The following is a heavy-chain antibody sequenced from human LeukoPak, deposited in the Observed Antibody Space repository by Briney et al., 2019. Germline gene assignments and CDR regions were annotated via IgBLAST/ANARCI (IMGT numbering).Heavy chain of an antibody. CDR2: ITSSSTYI. V-gene: IGHV3-21*01. D-gene: IGHD3-22*01. CDR1: GFTFSTYN. J-gene: IGHJ4*02. Sequence: GGSLRLSCAASGFTFSTYNMNWVRQAPGKGLEWVSSITSSSTYIYYADSVKGRFTISRDNAKSSLYLQMNSLRAEDTAVYYCAKLGHTSGYYARHSDYWGQGTLVTVSS. CDR3: AKLGHTSGYYARHSDY.